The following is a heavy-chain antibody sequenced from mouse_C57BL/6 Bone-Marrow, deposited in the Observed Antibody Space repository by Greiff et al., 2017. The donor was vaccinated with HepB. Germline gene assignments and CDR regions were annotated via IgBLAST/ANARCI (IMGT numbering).Heavy chain of an antibody. J-gene: IGHJ2*01. CDR1: GFTFSDYY. CDR2: INYDGSST. V-gene: IGHV5-16*01. Sequence: EVMLVESEGGLVQPGSSMKLSCTASGFTFSDYYMAWVRQVPEKGLEWVANINYDGSSTYYLDSLKSRFIISRDNAKNILYLQTSSLKSEDTASYYCARDLDYFDYWGQGTTLTVSS. CDR3: ARDLDYFDY.